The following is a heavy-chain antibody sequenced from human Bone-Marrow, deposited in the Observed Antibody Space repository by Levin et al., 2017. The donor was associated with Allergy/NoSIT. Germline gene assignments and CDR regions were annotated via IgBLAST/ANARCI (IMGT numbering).Heavy chain of an antibody. V-gene: IGHV3-66*01. CDR1: GFTVSTNY. CDR3: ARAPTINAFDV. D-gene: IGHD4/OR15-4a*01. CDR2: IYNSGKT. J-gene: IGHJ3*01. Sequence: PGGSLRLSCAASGFTVSTNYMGWVRQAPGKGLEWVSFIYNSGKTYYADSVEGRFTISRDNSKNTLYLQMNSLRAEDTAVYFCARAPTINAFDVWGQGTMVTISS.